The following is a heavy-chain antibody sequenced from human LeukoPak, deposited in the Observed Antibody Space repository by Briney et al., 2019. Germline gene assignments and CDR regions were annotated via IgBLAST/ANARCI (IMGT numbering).Heavy chain of an antibody. Sequence: GGSLRLSCAASGSTFSSYWMTWVRQAPGKGLEWVANIKQDGSEKYYVDSVEGRFTISRDNAKNSLYLQMNSLRAEDTAVYYCARMSSSSWFVCDYWGQGTLVTVYS. CDR3: ARMSSSSWFVCDY. D-gene: IGHD6-13*01. CDR2: IKQDGSEK. J-gene: IGHJ4*02. CDR1: GSTFSSYW. V-gene: IGHV3-7*01.